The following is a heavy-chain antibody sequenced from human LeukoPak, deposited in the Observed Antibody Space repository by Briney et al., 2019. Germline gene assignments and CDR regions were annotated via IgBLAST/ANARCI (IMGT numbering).Heavy chain of an antibody. Sequence: GGSLRLSCAASGFTFDDYGMSWVRQAPGKGLEWVSGINWNGGSTGYADSVKGRFTISRDNAKNSLYLQMNSLRAEDTALYYCARGGDKGYYYYYYMDVWGKGTTVAVSS. D-gene: IGHD2-21*01. CDR3: ARGGDKGYYYYYYMDV. CDR2: INWNGGST. CDR1: GFTFDDYG. V-gene: IGHV3-20*04. J-gene: IGHJ6*03.